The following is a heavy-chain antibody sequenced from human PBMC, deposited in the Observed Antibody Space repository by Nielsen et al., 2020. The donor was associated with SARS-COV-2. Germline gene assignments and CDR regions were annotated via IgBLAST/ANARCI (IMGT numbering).Heavy chain of an antibody. CDR2: INSDGSST. Sequence: GESLKISCAASAFTFSTYGMPWVRQAPGKGLVWVSRINSDGSSTSYADSVKGRFTISRDNAKNTLYLQMNSLRAEDTAVYYCVRGLQVPNGLAHRWGQGTLVTVSS. CDR1: AFTFSTYG. J-gene: IGHJ4*02. CDR3: VRGLQVPNGLAHR. D-gene: IGHD3-16*01. V-gene: IGHV3-74*01.